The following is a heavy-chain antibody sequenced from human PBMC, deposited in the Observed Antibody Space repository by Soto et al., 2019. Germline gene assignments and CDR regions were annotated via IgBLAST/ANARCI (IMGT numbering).Heavy chain of an antibody. V-gene: IGHV4-59*11. Sequence: LSLTCSVSGDSLKNHYWAWIRHSPGKGLEWIGNIYDSVSTNYSPALKSRVSMSVDTSKNLFSLKMNSVTAADTAVYYCERSSMVPVDYFDFWGQGTVVTVSS. CDR1: GDSLKNHY. CDR3: ERSSMVPVDYFDF. J-gene: IGHJ4*02. D-gene: IGHD3-10*01. CDR2: IYDSVST.